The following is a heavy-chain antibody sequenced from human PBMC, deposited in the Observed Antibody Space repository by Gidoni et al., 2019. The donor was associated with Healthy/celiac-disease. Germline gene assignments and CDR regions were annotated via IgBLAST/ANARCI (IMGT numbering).Heavy chain of an antibody. CDR3: ARDRAMIVVVIGGMDV. CDR2: ISYDGSNK. CDR1: GVTFSSYA. Sequence: QVQLVEAGGGVVQPGRSLRLSCAASGVTFSSYAMHWVRQAPGKGLEWVAVISYDGSNKYYADSVKGRFTISRDNSKNTLYLQMNSLRAEDTAVYYCARDRAMIVVVIGGMDVWGQGTTVTVSS. V-gene: IGHV3-30*04. J-gene: IGHJ6*02. D-gene: IGHD3-22*01.